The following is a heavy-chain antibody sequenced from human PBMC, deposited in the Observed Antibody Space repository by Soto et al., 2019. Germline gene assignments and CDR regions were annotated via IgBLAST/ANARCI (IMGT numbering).Heavy chain of an antibody. CDR1: GFTFDDYA. Sequence: EVQLVESGGGLVQPGRSLRLSCAASGFTFDDYAMHWVRQAPGKGLEWVSGISWNSGSIGYADSVKGRFTISRDNAKNSLYLQMNSLRAEDTALYYCAKDMGIAVAGNYDYYGMDVWGQGTTVTVSS. CDR2: ISWNSGSI. CDR3: AKDMGIAVAGNYDYYGMDV. V-gene: IGHV3-9*01. D-gene: IGHD6-19*01. J-gene: IGHJ6*02.